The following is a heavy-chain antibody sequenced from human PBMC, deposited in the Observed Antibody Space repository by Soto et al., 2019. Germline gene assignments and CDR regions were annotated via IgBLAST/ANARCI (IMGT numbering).Heavy chain of an antibody. CDR1: GDSITRHY. D-gene: IGHD1-1*01. Sequence: QVQLQESGPGLVKPSETLSLTCSVSGDSITRHYWSWIRQTPGKGLEWIGYMYHSGSTTYNPSLKSRVTISVDTSKNQFSLQLTSVTAADTAVYYCATSVIGTTEIFDYWGQGTLVAVSS. V-gene: IGHV4-59*08. CDR2: MYHSGST. J-gene: IGHJ4*02. CDR3: ATSVIGTTEIFDY.